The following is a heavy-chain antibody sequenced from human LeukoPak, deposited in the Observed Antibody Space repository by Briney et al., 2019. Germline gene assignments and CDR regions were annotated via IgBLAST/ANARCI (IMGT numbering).Heavy chain of an antibody. CDR2: ISGAGGST. J-gene: IGHJ4*02. D-gene: IGHD4-17*01. CDR3: ASRATVTTFFDY. CDR1: GFTFSSYA. V-gene: IGHV3-23*01. Sequence: PGGSLRLFCAASGFTFSSYAMNWVRQARGKGLEWVSDISGAGGSTYFADFVKGRFTISRDNSKNTLYLQMNSLRAEDTAVYYCASRATVTTFFDYWGQGTLVTVSS.